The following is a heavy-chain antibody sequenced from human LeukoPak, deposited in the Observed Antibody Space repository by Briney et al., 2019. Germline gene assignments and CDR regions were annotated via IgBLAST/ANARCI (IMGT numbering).Heavy chain of an antibody. CDR2: INHSGST. J-gene: IGHJ5*02. CDR3: ARASQYQLLSGWFDP. Sequence: KPSETPSLNCAVYGGSFSGYYWGWIRQPPGKGPELIGGINHSGSTNYNPSLKSRVTISVDTSKNQFSLKLSSVTAADTAVYYCARASQYQLLSGWFDPWGQGTLVTVSS. D-gene: IGHD2-2*01. V-gene: IGHV4-34*01. CDR1: GGSFSGYY.